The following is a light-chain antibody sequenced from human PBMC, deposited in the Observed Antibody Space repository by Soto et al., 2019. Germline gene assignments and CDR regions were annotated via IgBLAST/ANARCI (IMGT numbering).Light chain of an antibody. CDR1: ITDVGAYNV. CDR3: SSYSSSNTPYV. CDR2: EGT. J-gene: IGLJ1*01. V-gene: IGLV2-14*01. Sequence: QSTLTQPALVSSSPGPSIPISCTVSITDVGAYNVVSWYHHHPCKAPRLSLYEGTTHPSGVSSRFSGSKSGNTASLTISGLQADDEANYYCSSYSSSNTPYVFGTGTKVTVL.